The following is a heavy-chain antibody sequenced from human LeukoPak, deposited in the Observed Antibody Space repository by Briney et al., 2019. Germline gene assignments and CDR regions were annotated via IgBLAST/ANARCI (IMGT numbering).Heavy chain of an antibody. J-gene: IGHJ4*02. CDR3: AKESVAIFGVPLGDY. Sequence: GGSLRLSCAVSGFTVSSNYMSWVRQAPGKGLEWVSVLYNGGNTYYADSVKGRFTISRDNSKNTLYLQMNSLRAEDTAVYYCAKESVAIFGVPLGDYWGQGTLVTVSS. V-gene: IGHV3-53*01. CDR2: LYNGGNT. D-gene: IGHD3-3*01. CDR1: GFTVSSNY.